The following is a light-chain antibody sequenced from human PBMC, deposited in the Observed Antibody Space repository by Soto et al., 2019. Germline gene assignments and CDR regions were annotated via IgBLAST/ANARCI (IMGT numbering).Light chain of an antibody. CDR1: QSVLHWSNGKNS. J-gene: IGKJ2*01. V-gene: IGKV4-1*01. CDR2: WAS. CDR3: QQYSRPQYN. Sequence: DIVMTQSPHSLSVSLGERATINCRSSQSVLHWSNGKNSFAWFKQKPGQPPGLLINWASTRDSGGPDRFSGSGSGTDFTPTNSSPQAEDVADYYGQQYSRPQYNLGQGTRL.